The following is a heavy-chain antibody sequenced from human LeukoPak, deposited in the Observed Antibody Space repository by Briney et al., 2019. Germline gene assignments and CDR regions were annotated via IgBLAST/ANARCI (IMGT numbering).Heavy chain of an antibody. D-gene: IGHD1-26*01. CDR2: VYYSGST. CDR3: AREVIVGATGYYYYGMDV. CDR1: GGSVSSGSYF. J-gene: IGHJ6*02. V-gene: IGHV4-61*01. Sequence: SETLSLTCTVSGGSVSSGSYFWTWIRQPPGKGLEWIGDVYYSGSTNYNPSLKSRVTISVDTSKNQFSLKVSSVTAADTAVYYCAREVIVGATGYYYYGMDVWGQGTTVTVSS.